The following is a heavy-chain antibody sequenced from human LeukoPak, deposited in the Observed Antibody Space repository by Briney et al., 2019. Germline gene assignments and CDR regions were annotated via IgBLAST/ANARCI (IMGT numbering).Heavy chain of an antibody. CDR3: ARDQDFWSGQRWFDP. CDR2: IFTTGST. Sequence: SETLSLTCSVSGGSINGGSYYWSWIRQPAGKPLEWIGHIFTTGSTSYNPSLRTRVTISEDSSKDQFSLNLKSVTAADTAVYYCARDQDFWSGQRWFDPWGQGTLVTVSS. CDR1: GGSINGGSYY. J-gene: IGHJ5*02. D-gene: IGHD3-3*01. V-gene: IGHV4-61*09.